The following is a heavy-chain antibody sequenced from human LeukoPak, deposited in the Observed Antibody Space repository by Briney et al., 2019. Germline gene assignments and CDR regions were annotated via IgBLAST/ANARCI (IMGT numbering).Heavy chain of an antibody. D-gene: IGHD6-19*01. CDR3: ARAGEWLVGGSFDY. J-gene: IGHJ4*02. Sequence: SETLSLTCTVSGGSISSGGYYWSWIRQHPGKGLEWIGYIFYSGSTYYNPSLKSRVTISVDASKNQFSLKLSSVTAADTAVYYCARAGEWLVGGSFDYWGQGTLVTVSS. CDR1: GGSISSGGYY. CDR2: IFYSGST. V-gene: IGHV4-31*03.